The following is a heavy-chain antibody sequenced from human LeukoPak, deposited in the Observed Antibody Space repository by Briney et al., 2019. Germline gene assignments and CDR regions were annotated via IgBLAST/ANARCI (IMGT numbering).Heavy chain of an antibody. J-gene: IGHJ4*02. Sequence: ASVKVSCKVSGYALTELSMHWVRQGPGKGLEWMGGFDPEDGETIYAQKFQGRVTMTEDTSTDTAYMEPSSLRSEDTAMYYCAMGNYDSSVGDDGRYYFDYWGQGTLVTVSS. CDR2: FDPEDGET. CDR3: AMGNYDSSVGDDGRYYFDY. CDR1: GYALTELS. V-gene: IGHV1-24*01. D-gene: IGHD3-22*01.